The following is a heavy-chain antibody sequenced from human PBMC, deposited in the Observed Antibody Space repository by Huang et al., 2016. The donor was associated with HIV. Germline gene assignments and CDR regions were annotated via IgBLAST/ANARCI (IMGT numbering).Heavy chain of an antibody. J-gene: IGHJ3*01. Sequence: QVQLQESGQGLVKPSDTLSLTCIVSGDSVDSSYSNWGWVRQPPGKGLEWMGSIYYNGNTYNNKYLKSRITISVDTSKNHFSLNLKTVTAADTAVYYCSRGPSTPATELWGQGTMVTVSS. D-gene: IGHD1-1*01. CDR1: GDSVDSSYSN. CDR2: IYYNGNT. CDR3: SRGPSTPATEL. V-gene: IGHV4-39*02.